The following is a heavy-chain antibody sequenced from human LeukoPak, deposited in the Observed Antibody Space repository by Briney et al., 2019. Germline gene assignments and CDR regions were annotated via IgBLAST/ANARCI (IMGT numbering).Heavy chain of an antibody. CDR1: GFTFSSYS. Sequence: GGSLRLSCAASGFTFSSYSMNWVRQAPGKGLEWVSSISSSSYIYYADSVKGRFTISRDNAKNSLYLQMNSLRAEDTAVYYCARSDSSGYYHFDYWGQGTLVTVSS. J-gene: IGHJ4*02. D-gene: IGHD3-22*01. V-gene: IGHV3-21*01. CDR2: ISSSSYI. CDR3: ARSDSSGYYHFDY.